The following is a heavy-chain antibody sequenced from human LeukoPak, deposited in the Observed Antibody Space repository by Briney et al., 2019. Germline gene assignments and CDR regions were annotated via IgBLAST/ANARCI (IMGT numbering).Heavy chain of an antibody. V-gene: IGHV4-34*01. CDR3: ARGTSYSSSWWAYYSYGMDV. D-gene: IGHD6-13*01. J-gene: IGHJ6*02. CDR2: INHSGST. Sequence: SETLSLTCAVYGGSFSGYYWSWIRQPPGKGLEWIGEINHSGSTNYNPSLKSRVTISVDTSKNQFSLKLSSVTAADTAVYYCARGTSYSSSWWAYYSYGMDVWGQGTTVTVSS. CDR1: GGSFSGYY.